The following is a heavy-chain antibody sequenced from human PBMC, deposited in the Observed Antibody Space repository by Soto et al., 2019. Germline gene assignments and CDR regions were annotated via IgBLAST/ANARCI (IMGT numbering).Heavy chain of an antibody. Sequence: GVAEKAFSKAPGYKMCKQYIYWVRQAPGPGFESLGWLNANASASIYAPKFQGRVTMTHDASIRTLQMHLSSLTPDDTAVYSSQRSNVVRMLNSRLDFWGLGTLVTFSS. V-gene: IGHV1-2*02. CDR3: QRSNVVRMLNSRLDF. CDR2: LNANASAS. CDR1: GYKMCKQY. D-gene: IGHD1-1*01. J-gene: IGHJ1*01.